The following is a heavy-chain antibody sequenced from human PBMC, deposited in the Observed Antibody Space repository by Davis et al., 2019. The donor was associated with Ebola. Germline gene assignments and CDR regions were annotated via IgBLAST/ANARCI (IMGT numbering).Heavy chain of an antibody. CDR3: AKAVVPAAGFYLYYMDV. J-gene: IGHJ6*03. Sequence: PGGSLRLSCAASGFTFSSHAMFWVRQAPGKGLEWVSSIRASGGTIYYADSVKGRFTVSRDNSKNTLYLQMSALRAEDTAQYYCAKAVVPAAGFYLYYMDVWGNGTTVTVSS. CDR1: GFTFSSHA. D-gene: IGHD2-2*01. V-gene: IGHV3-23*01. CDR2: IRASGGTI.